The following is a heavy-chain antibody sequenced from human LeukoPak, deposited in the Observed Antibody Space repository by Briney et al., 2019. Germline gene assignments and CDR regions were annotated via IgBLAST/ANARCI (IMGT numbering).Heavy chain of an antibody. V-gene: IGHV3-30*18. CDR1: GFTFSSYA. D-gene: IGHD6-19*01. J-gene: IGHJ4*02. CDR2: TSYDGYNK. CDR3: AKAGSSGSFDS. Sequence: GGSLRLSCAASGFTFSSYAMHWVRQASGKGLEWVALTSYDGYNKYYGDSVKGRFTISRDNSKNTLYLRMNSLRADDTAVYYCAKAGSSGSFDSWGQGTLVTVSS.